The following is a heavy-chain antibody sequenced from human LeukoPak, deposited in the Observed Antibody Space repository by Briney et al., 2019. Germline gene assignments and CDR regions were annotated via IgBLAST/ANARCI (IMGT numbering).Heavy chain of an antibody. CDR1: GYTFTSYY. Sequence: ASVKVSCKASGYTFTSYYMHWVRQAPGQGLEWMGIINPSGGSTSYAQKFQGRVTMTRDTSTSTVYMELSSLRSEDTAVYYCARGGKERWLQLGVFYYYGMDVWGQGTTVTVSS. CDR2: INPSGGST. D-gene: IGHD5-24*01. J-gene: IGHJ6*02. V-gene: IGHV1-46*01. CDR3: ARGGKERWLQLGVFYYYGMDV.